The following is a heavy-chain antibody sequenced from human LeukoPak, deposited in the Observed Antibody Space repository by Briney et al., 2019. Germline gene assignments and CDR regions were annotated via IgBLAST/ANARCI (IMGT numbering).Heavy chain of an antibody. Sequence: SVKVSCKHPGGTLSSYTISWVRQAPGQGLEWVGRIIPILGIANYAQKFQGRVTITADKSTSTAYMELSSLRSEDTAVYCCARVDPFPGNHWGQGTLVTVSS. CDR1: GGTLSSYT. CDR2: IIPILGIA. J-gene: IGHJ4*02. CDR3: ARVDPFPGNH. V-gene: IGHV1-69*02.